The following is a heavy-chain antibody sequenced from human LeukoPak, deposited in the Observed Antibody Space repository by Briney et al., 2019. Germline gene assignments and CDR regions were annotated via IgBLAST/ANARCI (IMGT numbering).Heavy chain of an antibody. J-gene: IGHJ4*02. V-gene: IGHV1-2*04. CDR2: INPNSGGT. CDR1: GYTFTGYY. CDR3: ARDNLLSLNYFDY. Sequence: ASVKVSCKASGYTFTGYYMHWVRQAPGQGLEWMGWINPNSGGTNYAQKFQGWVTVTRDTSISTAYMELRSLRSDDTAVSYCARDNLLSLNYFDYWGQGTLVTVSS. D-gene: IGHD3-16*02.